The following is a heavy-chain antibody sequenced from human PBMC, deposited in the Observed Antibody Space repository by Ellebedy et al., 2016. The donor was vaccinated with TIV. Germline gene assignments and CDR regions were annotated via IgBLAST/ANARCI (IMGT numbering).Heavy chain of an antibody. CDR1: GYTFTSYG. J-gene: IGHJ3*02. CDR3: ARQIVGAGVDAFDI. CDR2: ISAYNGNT. Sequence: ASVKVSXKASGYTFTSYGISWVRQAPGQGLEWMGWISAYNGNTNYAQKLQGRVTMTTDTSTSTAYMELRSLRSDDTAVYYCARQIVGAGVDAFDIWGQGTMVTVSS. D-gene: IGHD1-26*01. V-gene: IGHV1-18*01.